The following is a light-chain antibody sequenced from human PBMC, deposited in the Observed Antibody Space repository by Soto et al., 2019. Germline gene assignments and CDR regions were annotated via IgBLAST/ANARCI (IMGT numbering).Light chain of an antibody. CDR1: QGIGND. V-gene: IGKV1-17*01. CDR3: QQYNSYPLT. CDR2: AAS. Sequence: DIQMTQSPSSLSASVGDRVTITCRASQGIGNDLGWYQQKPGKAPKRLIYAASSLQSGVPSRFSGSESGTKFTLTISSLQPEDFATYYCQQYNSYPLTFGGGTKVEVQ. J-gene: IGKJ4*01.